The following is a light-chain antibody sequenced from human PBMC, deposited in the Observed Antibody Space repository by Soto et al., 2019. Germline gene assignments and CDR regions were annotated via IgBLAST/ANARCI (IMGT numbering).Light chain of an antibody. CDR1: GSDVGAYNL. CDR3: CSYAGTVAYV. CDR2: EVN. Sequence: SARAQDALAAETVGQSISMTCAGTGSDVGAYNLVSWYQQHPGKAPKLIICEVNTRPSGISNRFSGSKSGDTASLTISGLQAEDEADYFCCSYAGTVAYVFGTGTKVTVL. V-gene: IGLV2-23*02. J-gene: IGLJ1*01.